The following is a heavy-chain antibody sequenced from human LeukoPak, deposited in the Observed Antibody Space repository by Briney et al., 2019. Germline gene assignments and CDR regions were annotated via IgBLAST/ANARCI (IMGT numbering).Heavy chain of an antibody. Sequence: ASVKVSCKASGYTFTNYDINWVRQATGQGLEWMGWMNPNSANTGYALEFQGRVTITMSTSTSTAYMELSSLRSEDTAVYYCARGPTWTGGYYYFDYWGQGALVTVSS. CDR3: ARGPTWTGGYYYFDY. CDR2: MNPNSANT. CDR1: GYTFTNYD. D-gene: IGHD3/OR15-3a*01. V-gene: IGHV1-8*03. J-gene: IGHJ4*02.